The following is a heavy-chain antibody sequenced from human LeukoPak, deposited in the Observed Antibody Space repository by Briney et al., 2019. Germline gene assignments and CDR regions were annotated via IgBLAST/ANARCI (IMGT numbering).Heavy chain of an antibody. Sequence: GASVKVSCKASGYTFTSYYMHWVRQAPGQGLEWMGIIDPSGGSTSYSQKFQGRVTMTRDTSTTTVYMQLSSLRSEDTAIYYCARGQLSVTYYHYWGQGALVTVSS. CDR2: IDPSGGST. J-gene: IGHJ4*02. D-gene: IGHD1-26*01. CDR3: ARGQLSVTYYHY. V-gene: IGHV1-46*01. CDR1: GYTFTSYY.